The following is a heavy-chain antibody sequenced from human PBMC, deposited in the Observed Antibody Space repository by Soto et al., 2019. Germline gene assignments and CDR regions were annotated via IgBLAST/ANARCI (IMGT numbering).Heavy chain of an antibody. CDR3: AREDLTTCFVDY. Sequence: PSETLSLTCTVSGGSISSGGYYWSWIRQHPGKGLEWIGYIYYSGSTYYNPSLKSRVTISVDTSKNQFSLKLSSVTAADTAVYYCAREDLTTCFVDYWGQGTLVTVSS. J-gene: IGHJ4*02. CDR1: GGSISSGGYY. V-gene: IGHV4-31*03. CDR2: IYYSGST. D-gene: IGHD4-17*01.